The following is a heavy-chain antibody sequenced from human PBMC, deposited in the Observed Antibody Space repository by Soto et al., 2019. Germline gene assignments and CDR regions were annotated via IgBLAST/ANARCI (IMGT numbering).Heavy chain of an antibody. CDR2: ISAYNGNT. Sequence: ASVKVSCKASGYTFTSYGISWVRQAPGQGLEWMGWISAYNGNTNYAQKLQGRVTMTTDTSTSTAYMELRSLRSDDTAVYYCARDGYSYGQTSSDAFDIWGQGTMVTVSS. V-gene: IGHV1-18*01. CDR1: GYTFTSYG. J-gene: IGHJ3*02. CDR3: ARDGYSYGQTSSDAFDI. D-gene: IGHD5-18*01.